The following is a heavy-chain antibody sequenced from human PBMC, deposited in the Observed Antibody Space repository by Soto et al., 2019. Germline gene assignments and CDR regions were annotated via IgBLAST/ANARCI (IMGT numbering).Heavy chain of an antibody. J-gene: IGHJ4*02. CDR1: GYTFTSYY. Sequence: EASVKVSCKASGYTFTSYYMHWVRQAPGQGLEWMGIINPSGGSTSYAQKFQGRVTMTRDTSTSTVYMELSSLRSEDTAVYYCARGPADIGYSSSSQDYWGQGTLVTVSS. CDR2: INPSGGST. CDR3: ARGPADIGYSSSSQDY. V-gene: IGHV1-46*01. D-gene: IGHD6-6*01.